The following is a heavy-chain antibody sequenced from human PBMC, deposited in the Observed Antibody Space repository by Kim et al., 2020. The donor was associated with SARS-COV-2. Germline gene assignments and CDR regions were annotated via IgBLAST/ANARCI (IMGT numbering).Heavy chain of an antibody. CDR2: INPNSGGT. Sequence: ASVKVSCKASGYTFTAYSMHWVRQAPGQGLEWMGWINPNSGGTNYAQNFQGRVTMTRDTSISTAYLELSRLRSDDTAIYYCARDKTQRRTNWFDPWGQGTLVTVSS. J-gene: IGHJ5*02. CDR1: GYTFTAYS. CDR3: ARDKTQRRTNWFDP. D-gene: IGHD1-1*01. V-gene: IGHV1-2*02.